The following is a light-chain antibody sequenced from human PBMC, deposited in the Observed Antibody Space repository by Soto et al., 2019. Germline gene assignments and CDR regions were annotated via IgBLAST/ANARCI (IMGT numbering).Light chain of an antibody. V-gene: IGLV1-44*01. Sequence: HCELTQPPSASGTPGHRVNISCSGSSSNMGGSSVNWYQHLPGTAPKLLIYTDSRRPSGVPDRFSGSKSGTSASLTISGPQSEDEAYYYCAAWDYSLSAYVFGTGTKVTVL. CDR2: TDS. CDR3: AAWDYSLSAYV. J-gene: IGLJ1*01. CDR1: SSNMGGSS.